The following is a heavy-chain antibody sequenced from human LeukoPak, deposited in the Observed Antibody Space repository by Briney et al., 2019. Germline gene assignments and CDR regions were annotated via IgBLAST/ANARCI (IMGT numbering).Heavy chain of an antibody. CDR3: ARARVESGDAFDI. J-gene: IGHJ3*02. Sequence: SETLSLTCAVYGGSFSGYYWSWIRQPPGKGLEWIGEINHSGSTNYNPSLKSRVTISVDTSKNQFSLKLSSVTAADTAVYYCARARVESGDAFDIWGQGTMVTVSS. V-gene: IGHV4-34*01. CDR1: GGSFSGYY. CDR2: INHSGST. D-gene: IGHD5-24*01.